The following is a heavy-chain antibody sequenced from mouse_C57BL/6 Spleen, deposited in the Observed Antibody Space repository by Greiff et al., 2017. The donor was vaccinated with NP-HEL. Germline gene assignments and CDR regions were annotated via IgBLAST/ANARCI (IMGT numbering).Heavy chain of an antibody. J-gene: IGHJ4*01. CDR3: AKYGAMDY. CDR2: IWGDGGT. D-gene: IGHD1-1*01. Sequence: QVHVKQSGPGLVAPSQSLSITCTVSGFSLTSYGVSWVRQPPGKGLEWLGVIWGDGGTNYHSALISRLSISKDNSKSKVVLNLNSLQTDDAATYYCAKYGAMDYWGQGTSVTVSS. CDR1: GFSLTSYG. V-gene: IGHV2-3*01.